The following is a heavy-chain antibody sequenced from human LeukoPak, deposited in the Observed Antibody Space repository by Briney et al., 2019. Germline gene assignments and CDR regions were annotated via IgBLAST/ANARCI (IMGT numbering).Heavy chain of an antibody. Sequence: ASVKVSCKASGYTFTRCAMNWVRQAPGQRLEWMGWINTNAGNPTYPQGFTGRFVFSLDTSVSTAYLQISSLKAEDTAIYYCARQGPGYCGSTSCYGVDYWGQGTLVTVSS. CDR1: GYTFTRCA. D-gene: IGHD2-2*01. J-gene: IGHJ4*02. CDR3: ARQGPGYCGSTSCYGVDY. V-gene: IGHV7-4-1*02. CDR2: INTNAGNP.